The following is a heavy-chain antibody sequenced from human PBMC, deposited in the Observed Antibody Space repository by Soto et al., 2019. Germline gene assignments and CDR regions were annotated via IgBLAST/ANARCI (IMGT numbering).Heavy chain of an antibody. V-gene: IGHV2-5*02. CDR3: AHYLRGYSGHPDY. J-gene: IGHJ4*02. CDR2: IYWDDDK. D-gene: IGHD5-12*01. Sequence: EFGAYAGEPTQSLTLTCTFPWFSLISSGMGVGWIRQPPGKALEWLALIYWDDDKLYSPSLKSRLTITKYTSKNQVVLTMTHMDPVETVTYYCAHYLRGYSGHPDYWGQGTLVTVSS. CDR1: WFSLISSGMG.